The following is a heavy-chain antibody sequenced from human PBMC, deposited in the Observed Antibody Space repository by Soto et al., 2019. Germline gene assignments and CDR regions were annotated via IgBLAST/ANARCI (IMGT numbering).Heavy chain of an antibody. D-gene: IGHD2-15*01. CDR1: GGSISSSSYY. CDR2: IYYSGST. V-gene: IGHV4-39*01. CDR3: ARHGGGCSGGSCYSDAFDI. J-gene: IGHJ3*02. Sequence: QLQLQESGPGLVKPSEPLSLTCTVSGGSISSSSYYWGWIRQPPGQGLGWIGSIYYSGSTYYNPSLKSRVSISVDTSKNQFSLKLSSVTAADTAVYYCARHGGGCSGGSCYSDAFDIWGQGTMVTVSS.